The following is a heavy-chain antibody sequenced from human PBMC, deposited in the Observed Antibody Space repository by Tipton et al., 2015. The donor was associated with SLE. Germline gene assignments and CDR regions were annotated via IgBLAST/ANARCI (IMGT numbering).Heavy chain of an antibody. J-gene: IGHJ2*01. CDR1: GSSITAYY. CDR3: ATMGDRWYLHL. Sequence: TLSLTCTVSGSSITAYYWTWIRQPPGKGLEWIGYVYYSGTTNYNPSLKSRVTISVDTSKNQFSLKLSSVTAADTAVYYCATMGDRWYLHLWGRGTPVTVSS. V-gene: IGHV4-59*07. CDR2: VYYSGTT. D-gene: IGHD3-16*01.